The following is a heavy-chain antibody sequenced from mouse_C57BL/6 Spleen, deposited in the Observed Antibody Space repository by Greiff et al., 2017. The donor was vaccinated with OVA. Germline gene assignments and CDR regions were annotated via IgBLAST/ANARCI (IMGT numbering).Heavy chain of an antibody. CDR1: GYTFTDYY. V-gene: IGHV1-19*01. CDR2: INPYNGGT. Sequence: VQLKQSGPVLVKPGASVKMSCKASGYTFTDYYMNWVKQSHGKSLEWIGVINPYNGGTSYNQKFKGKATLTVDKSSSTAYMELNSLTSEDSAVYYCARRVVATYNWYFDVWGTGTTVTVSS. J-gene: IGHJ1*03. D-gene: IGHD1-1*01. CDR3: ARRVVATYNWYFDV.